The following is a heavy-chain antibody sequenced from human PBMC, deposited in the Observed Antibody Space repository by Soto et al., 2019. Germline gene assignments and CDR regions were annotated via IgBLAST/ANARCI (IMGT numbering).Heavy chain of an antibody. CDR3: AHRRIGVSQWNYGDFDY. V-gene: IGHV2-5*02. D-gene: IGHD1-7*01. J-gene: IGHJ4*02. CDR2: IYWDDDK. Sequence: QITLKESGPTLVKPTQTLTLTCTVSGFSLSTSGVGVGWIRQPPGKALEGLVIIYWDDDKRYSPSLRGRLTITKDTSKNQVVLTMTNVDPEDTATYFCAHRRIGVSQWNYGDFDYWGQGTLVTVSS. CDR1: GFSLSTSGVG.